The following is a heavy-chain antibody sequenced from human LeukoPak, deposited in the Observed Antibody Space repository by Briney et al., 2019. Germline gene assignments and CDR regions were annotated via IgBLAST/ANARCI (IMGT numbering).Heavy chain of an antibody. CDR1: GFTLSSHG. CDR3: TKESATGSRYSFDY. J-gene: IGHJ4*02. V-gene: IGHV3-30*18. D-gene: IGHD2-15*01. CDR2: VSSDGGTT. Sequence: PGRSLRLSCAASGFTLSSHGIHWVRQAPGKGLEWVAVVSSDGGTTYYADSVKGRFTISRDNSKNTLYLQMNSLRGEDTAIYYCTKESATGSRYSFDYWGQGTLVTVSS.